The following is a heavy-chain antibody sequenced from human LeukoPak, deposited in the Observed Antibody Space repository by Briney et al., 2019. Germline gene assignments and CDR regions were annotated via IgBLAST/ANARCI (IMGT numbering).Heavy chain of an antibody. V-gene: IGHV3-64*01. D-gene: IGHD3-22*01. CDR3: ARIGTYDSSGYSDY. CDR2: ISSNGGST. J-gene: IGHJ4*02. CDR1: GFTFSSYA. Sequence: GGSLRLSCAASGFTFSSYAMHWVRQAPGKGLEYVSAISSNGGSTYYANSVKGRFTISRDNSKNTLYLQMGSLRAEDMAVYYCARIGTYDSSGYSDYWGQGTLVTVSS.